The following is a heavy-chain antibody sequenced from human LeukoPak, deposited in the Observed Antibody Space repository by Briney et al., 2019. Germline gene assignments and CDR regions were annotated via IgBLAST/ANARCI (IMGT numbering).Heavy chain of an antibody. V-gene: IGHV4-34*01. CDR1: GGSFSGYY. CDR3: ARSLYSSSWYYFDY. D-gene: IGHD6-13*01. CDR2: INHSVST. Sequence: SETLSLTCAVYGGSFSGYYWSWIRQPPGKGLEWIGEINHSVSTNYNPSLKSRVTISVDTSKNQFSLKLSSVTAADTAVYYCARSLYSSSWYYFDYWGQGTLATVSS. J-gene: IGHJ4*02.